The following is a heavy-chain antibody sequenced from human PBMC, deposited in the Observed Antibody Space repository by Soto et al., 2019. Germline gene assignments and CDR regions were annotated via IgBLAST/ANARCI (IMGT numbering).Heavy chain of an antibody. J-gene: IGHJ5*02. V-gene: IGHV3-23*01. CDR2: ISGSGGST. CDR1: GFTFSSYA. D-gene: IGHD6-13*01. CDR3: AKGIADPGWFDP. Sequence: GGFLRLSCAASGFTFSSYAMSWVRQAPGEGLEWVSAISGSGGSTYYADSVKGRFTISRDNSKNTLYLQMNSLRAEDTAVYYCAKGIADPGWFDPWGQGTLVTSPQ.